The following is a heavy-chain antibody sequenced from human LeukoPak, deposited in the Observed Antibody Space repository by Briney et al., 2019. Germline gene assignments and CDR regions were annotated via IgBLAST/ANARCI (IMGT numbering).Heavy chain of an antibody. CDR3: SRDRGGGDIYFDY. J-gene: IGHJ4*02. Sequence: GGSLRLSCAASGFTFSAYDMHWVRQTTGKGLEWVSGIGTAGDTYYAGSVKGRFTISRDNAKNSLYLQMSSLGAEDTAIYYCSRDRGGGDIYFDYWGQGTLVTVSS. CDR2: IGTAGDT. CDR1: GFTFSAYD. V-gene: IGHV3-13*04. D-gene: IGHD2-21*02.